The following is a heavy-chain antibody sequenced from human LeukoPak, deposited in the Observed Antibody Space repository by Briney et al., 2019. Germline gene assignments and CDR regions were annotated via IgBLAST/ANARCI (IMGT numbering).Heavy chain of an antibody. V-gene: IGHV1-2*02. CDR3: ARVRIQLRAEPPSDY. J-gene: IGHJ4*02. CDR1: GYTFTGYY. Sequence: GASVKVSCKASGYTFTGYYMHWVRQAPGQGLEWMGWINPNSGGTNYAQKFQGRVTMTRDTSISTAYMELSSLRSDDTAVYYCARVRIQLRAEPPSDYWGQGTLVTVSS. D-gene: IGHD5-18*01. CDR2: INPNSGGT.